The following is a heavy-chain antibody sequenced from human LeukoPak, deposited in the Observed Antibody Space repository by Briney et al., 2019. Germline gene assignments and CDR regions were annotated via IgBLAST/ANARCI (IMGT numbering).Heavy chain of an antibody. CDR2: IKQDGSEK. J-gene: IGHJ4*02. D-gene: IGHD3-3*01. V-gene: IGHV3-7*01. CDR3: ARETRSGYYSNFDY. Sequence: GGSLRLSCAASGFTFSSYEMNWVRQAPGKGLEWVANIKQDGSEKYYVDSVKGRFTISRNNAKNSLYLQMNSLRAEDTAVYYCARETRSGYYSNFDYWGQGTLVTVSS. CDR1: GFTFSSYE.